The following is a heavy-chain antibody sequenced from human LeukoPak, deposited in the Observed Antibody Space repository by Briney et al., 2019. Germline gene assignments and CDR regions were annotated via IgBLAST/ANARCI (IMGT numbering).Heavy chain of an antibody. D-gene: IGHD3-10*01. V-gene: IGHV3-74*01. J-gene: IGHJ4*02. Sequence: GGSLRLSCAPSGFTFSSHWMHWVRQAPGNGLVWVSRINSDGSSTSYADSGKGRFTISRDNAKNTLYLQMNSLRAEDTAVYYCARGWFGELYPIDYWGQGTLVTVSS. CDR2: INSDGSST. CDR3: ARGWFGELYPIDY. CDR1: GFTFSSHW.